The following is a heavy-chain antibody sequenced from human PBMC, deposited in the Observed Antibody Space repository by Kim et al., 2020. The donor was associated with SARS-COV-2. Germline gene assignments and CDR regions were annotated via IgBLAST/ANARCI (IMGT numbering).Heavy chain of an antibody. CDR2: IKSKTDGGTT. CDR1: GFTFSNAW. Sequence: GGSLRLSCAASGFTFSNAWMSWVRQAPGKGLEWVGRIKSKTDGGTTDYAAPGKGRFTISRDDSKNTLYLQMNSLKTEDTSVYYCTTLLRYFDWLAVNYYYCGMDVWGQGTTVTVSS. J-gene: IGHJ6*02. CDR3: TTLLRYFDWLAVNYYYCGMDV. D-gene: IGHD3-9*01. V-gene: IGHV3-15*01.